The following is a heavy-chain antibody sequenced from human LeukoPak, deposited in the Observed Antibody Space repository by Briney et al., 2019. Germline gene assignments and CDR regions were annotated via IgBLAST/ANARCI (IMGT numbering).Heavy chain of an antibody. CDR1: GFTFSSYA. CDR2: ISGSGGST. CDR3: AKVTAAAGLIIDY. J-gene: IGHJ4*02. Sequence: PRGSLRLSCAASGFTFSSYAMSWVRQAPGKGLEWVSAISGSGGSTYYADSVKGRFTISRDNSKNTLYLQMNSLRAEDTAVYYCAKVTAAAGLIIDYWGQGTLVTVSS. V-gene: IGHV3-23*01. D-gene: IGHD6-13*01.